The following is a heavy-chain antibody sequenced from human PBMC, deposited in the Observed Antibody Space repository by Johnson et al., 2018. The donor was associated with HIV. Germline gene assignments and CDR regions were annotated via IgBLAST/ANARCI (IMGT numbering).Heavy chain of an antibody. CDR3: ARGGEHVRGNYRYDIGAFDM. J-gene: IGHJ3*02. CDR1: GFTFSDHY. CDR2: ISSSGSTI. Sequence: QVQLVESGGGLVKPGGSLRLSCAASGFTFSDHYMIWMRQAPGKGLEWVSYISSSGSTIYYADSVKGRFTVPRDNAKNSLFLQMNTLRAEDTAVYYGARGGEHVRGNYRYDIGAFDMWGQGTMVTVSS. D-gene: IGHD3-16*02. V-gene: IGHV3-11*04.